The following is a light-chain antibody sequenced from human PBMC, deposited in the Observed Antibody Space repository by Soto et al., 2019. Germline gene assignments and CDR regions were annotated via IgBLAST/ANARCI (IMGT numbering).Light chain of an antibody. J-gene: IGKJ5*01. CDR3: MQRTHVPIT. V-gene: IGKV2D-29*01. Sequence: DVVVTQTPLSLTVTPGQPASMSCKSSQSLLYSDGTTYLYWYLQRPGQPPQLLIYDASNRFSGVPDRFSCSGAGTDFTLKSSRVEAEDVGVDYCMQRTHVPITFGQGTRLEIK. CDR2: DAS. CDR1: QSLLYSDGTTY.